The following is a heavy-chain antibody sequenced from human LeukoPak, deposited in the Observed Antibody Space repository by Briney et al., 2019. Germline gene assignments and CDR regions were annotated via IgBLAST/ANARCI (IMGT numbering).Heavy chain of an antibody. D-gene: IGHD6-13*01. Sequence: ASVTVSCKASGYTFISNGISWVRQAPGQGLEWMGWISAYNGNTINAQKLQGRVTMTTDTSTSTGFMERRSLKSDDPAGYFCVGEGGAAGTGYFQHWGQGTLVTVSS. CDR3: VGEGGAAGTGYFQH. CDR1: GYTFISNG. J-gene: IGHJ1*01. CDR2: ISAYNGNT. V-gene: IGHV1-18*01.